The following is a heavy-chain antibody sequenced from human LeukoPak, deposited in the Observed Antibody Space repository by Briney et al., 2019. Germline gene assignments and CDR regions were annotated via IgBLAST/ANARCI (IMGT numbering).Heavy chain of an antibody. CDR1: GFTFSSYA. Sequence: PGGSLRLSCAASGFTFSSYAMSWVRQAPGKGLEWVSAISGSGGSTYYADSVKGRFTISRDNSKNTLYLQMNSLRAEDTAVYYCAEDRGPGPWGAFDYWGQGTLVTVSS. CDR3: AEDRGPGPWGAFDY. D-gene: IGHD3-16*01. V-gene: IGHV3-23*01. CDR2: ISGSGGST. J-gene: IGHJ4*02.